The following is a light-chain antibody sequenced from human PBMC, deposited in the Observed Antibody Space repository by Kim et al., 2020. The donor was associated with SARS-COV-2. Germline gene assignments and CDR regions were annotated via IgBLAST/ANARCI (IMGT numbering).Light chain of an antibody. CDR3: QQRSDWPPT. J-gene: IGKJ4*01. CDR1: ERISRY. CDR2: DAS. V-gene: IGKV3-11*01. Sequence: EVILTQSPATLSLSPGETATLSCRASERISRYLAWYQQKPGQAPRLFIYDASNRATGVPARFSGSGYGTDFTLTISSLEPEDFAVYFCQQRSDWPPTFGRGTKVEI.